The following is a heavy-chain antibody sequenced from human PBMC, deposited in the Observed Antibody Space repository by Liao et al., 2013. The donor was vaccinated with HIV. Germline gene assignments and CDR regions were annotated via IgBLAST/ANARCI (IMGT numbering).Heavy chain of an antibody. D-gene: IGHD5-24*01. J-gene: IGHJ4*02. CDR3: ARWFGNNYGIDS. Sequence: QVQLQQWGAGLLKPSETLSLTCAVYGGSFSSYYWSWIRQPPREGAWSGLGKVNHSGYTNYNPSLKSRVTISVDTSKSQFSLKLSSVTAADTAVYYCARWFGNNYGIDSWGRGNPGHRLL. CDR1: GGSFSSYY. V-gene: IGHV4-34*01. CDR2: VNHSGYT.